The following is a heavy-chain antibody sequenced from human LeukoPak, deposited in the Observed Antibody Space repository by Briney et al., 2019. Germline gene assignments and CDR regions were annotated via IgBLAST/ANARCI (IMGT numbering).Heavy chain of an antibody. D-gene: IGHD3-3*01. V-gene: IGHV1-2*02. Sequence: HXXXQAPGXGRXXMGWINPNSGGTNYAQKFQGRVTMTRDTSISTAYMGLSRLRSDDTAVYYCARTRDDFWSGYLDYWGQGTLVTVSS. CDR2: INPNSGGT. J-gene: IGHJ4*02. CDR3: ARTRDDFWSGYLDY.